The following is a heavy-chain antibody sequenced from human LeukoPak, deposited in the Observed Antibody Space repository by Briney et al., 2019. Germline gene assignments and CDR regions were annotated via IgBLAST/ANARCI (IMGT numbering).Heavy chain of an antibody. J-gene: IGHJ4*02. CDR2: ISYDGSNK. CDR1: GFTFSSYA. CDR3: ARDHGGRDALYYFDY. D-gene: IGHD3-16*01. V-gene: IGHV3-30*04. Sequence: PGGSLRLSCAASGFTFSSYAMHWVRQAPGKGLEWVAVISYDGSNKYYADSAKGRFTISRDNSKNTLYLQMNSLRAEDTAVYYCARDHGGRDALYYFDYWGQGTLVTVSS.